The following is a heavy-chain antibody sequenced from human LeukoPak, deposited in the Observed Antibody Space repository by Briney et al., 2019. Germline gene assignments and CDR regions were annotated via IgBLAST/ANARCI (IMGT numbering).Heavy chain of an antibody. Sequence: ASVKLSCKASGGTFSSYAIRWVRHAPGQGLEWMGGIIPIFGTANYAQKFQGRVTITADESTSTAYMELSSLRSEDTAVYYCARDLYGDYFDYWGQGTLVTVSS. D-gene: IGHD4-17*01. CDR3: ARDLYGDYFDY. CDR1: GGTFSSYA. V-gene: IGHV1-69*13. CDR2: IIPIFGTA. J-gene: IGHJ4*02.